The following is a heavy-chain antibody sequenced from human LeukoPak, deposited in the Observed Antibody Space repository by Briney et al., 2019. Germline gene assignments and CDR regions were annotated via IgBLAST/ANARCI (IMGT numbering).Heavy chain of an antibody. Sequence: EASVKVSCKTSGFTLTAYGLSWVRQAPGQWPEWLAWISAYNENTNYAEKIRCRVTLTADTSTNTAYMELRSLTSDDTAIYYCAREIARGAYGGGNYFDYWGQGTLVSVSS. V-gene: IGHV1-18*01. CDR3: AREIARGAYGGGNYFDY. J-gene: IGHJ4*02. CDR1: GFTLTAYG. D-gene: IGHD5-12*01. CDR2: ISAYNENT.